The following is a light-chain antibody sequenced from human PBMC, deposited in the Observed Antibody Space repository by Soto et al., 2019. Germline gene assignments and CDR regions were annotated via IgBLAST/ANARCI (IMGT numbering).Light chain of an antibody. V-gene: IGLV2-23*02. CDR3: SSYAGSSTYV. J-gene: IGLJ1*01. Sequence: QSVLTQPASVSGSPGQSITISCTGTNSDVGSYNLVSWYQQHPGKAPKLMIYEVSKRPSGFSNRFSGSKSGNTASLTISGLQAEDEADYYYSSYAGSSTYVFGTGTKVTVL. CDR2: EVS. CDR1: NSDVGSYNL.